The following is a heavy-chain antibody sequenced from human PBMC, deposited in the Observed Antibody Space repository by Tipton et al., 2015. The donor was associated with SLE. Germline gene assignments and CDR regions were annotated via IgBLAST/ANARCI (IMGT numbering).Heavy chain of an antibody. CDR3: ARDGLRFRTQYFYDF. CDR2: ISWNSGFI. CDR1: GFTFDDYA. D-gene: IGHD3-3*01. V-gene: IGHV3-9*01. J-gene: IGHJ4*02. Sequence: SLRLSCAASGFTFDDYAFHWVRQAPGKGLEWVSCISWNSGFIDYAEFVEGRFTISRDTAKNSLYLEMNSLRAEDTAVYYCARDGLRFRTQYFYDFWGQGTLVTVSP.